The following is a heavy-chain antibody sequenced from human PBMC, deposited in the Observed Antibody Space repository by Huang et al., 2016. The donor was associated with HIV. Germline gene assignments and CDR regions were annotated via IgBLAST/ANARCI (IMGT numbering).Heavy chain of an antibody. J-gene: IGHJ4*02. D-gene: IGHD4-4*01. CDR1: GFTFRTYT. V-gene: IGHV3-30*04. CDR2: ISYNGGKK. Sequence: QVKLVESGGGVVQPGISLRLSCAASGFTFRTYTFHWVRQDPGKGLEWGAGISYNGGKKVYADSVKGRFTISRDKSKNTVYLEVSSPRPEDSAVYYCTREFTTSVQFFDLWGQGTLVTVSS. CDR3: TREFTTSVQFFDL.